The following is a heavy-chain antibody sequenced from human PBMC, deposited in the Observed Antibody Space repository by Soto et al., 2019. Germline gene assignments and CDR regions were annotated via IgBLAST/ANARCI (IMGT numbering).Heavy chain of an antibody. V-gene: IGHV4-34*01. D-gene: IGHD6-6*01. CDR3: ARAPKVSGSSQTRPDF. CDR1: SGSYSGYY. J-gene: IGHJ4*02. CDR2: ISQSGST. Sequence: SETLSLTCSIYSGSYSGYYWSWIRQPPGKGLEWIGEISQSGSTNYSPSLKSRVSISIDTSKKQFSLNLASVSAADTAVYYCARAPKVSGSSQTRPDFWGQGTLVT.